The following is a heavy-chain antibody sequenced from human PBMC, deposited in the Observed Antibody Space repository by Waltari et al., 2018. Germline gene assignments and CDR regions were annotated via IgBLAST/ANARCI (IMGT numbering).Heavy chain of an antibody. CDR1: GGSISSGSYY. D-gene: IGHD5-12*01. CDR3: ARVVRGYNSLDY. J-gene: IGHJ4*02. Sequence: QVQLQESGPGLVKPSQTLSLTCTVSGGSISSGSYYWSWIRQPAGKGLEWIGYIYTSGSTNYNPSLKSRVTTSVDTSKNQFSLKLSSVTAADTAVYYCARVVRGYNSLDYWGQGTLVTVSS. CDR2: IYTSGST. V-gene: IGHV4-61*09.